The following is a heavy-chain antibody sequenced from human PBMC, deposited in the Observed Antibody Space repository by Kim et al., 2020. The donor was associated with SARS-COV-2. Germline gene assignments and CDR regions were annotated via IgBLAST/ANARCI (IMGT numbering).Heavy chain of an antibody. D-gene: IGHD5-18*01. Sequence: GGSLRLSCAASGFTFSSYSMNWVRQAPGKGLEWVSSISSSSSYIYYADSVKGRFTISRDNAKNSLYLQMNSLRAEDTAVYYCAREGTDTAIANYGMDVWGQGTTVTVSS. CDR3: AREGTDTAIANYGMDV. CDR2: ISSSSSYI. J-gene: IGHJ6*02. V-gene: IGHV3-21*01. CDR1: GFTFSSYS.